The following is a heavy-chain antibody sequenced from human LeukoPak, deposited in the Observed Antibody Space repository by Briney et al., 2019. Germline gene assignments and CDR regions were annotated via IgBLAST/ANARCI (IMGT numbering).Heavy chain of an antibody. CDR1: GGTFSSYA. Sequence: SVKVSCKASGGTFSSYAISWVRQAPGQGVEWMGGIIPIFGTANYAQKFQGRVTITADESTSTAYMELSSLRSEDTAVYYCASSGYYYKGKLAFDYWGQGTLVTVSS. V-gene: IGHV1-69*01. CDR3: ASSGYYYKGKLAFDY. CDR2: IIPIFGTA. J-gene: IGHJ4*02. D-gene: IGHD3-22*01.